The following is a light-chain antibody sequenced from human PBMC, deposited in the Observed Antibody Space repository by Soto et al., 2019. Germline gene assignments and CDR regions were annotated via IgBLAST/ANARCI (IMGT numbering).Light chain of an antibody. V-gene: IGKV3-20*01. J-gene: IGKJ1*01. CDR3: HQFGSSPPRT. Sequence: IVMTQSPDSLAVSLGERATLSCRASQSVSSTSLAWYQHKSGQPPRLLIYAASRRATGIPDRFSGSGSGTDFTLTISRLEPEDFAVYYCHQFGSSPPRTFGQGTKVDIK. CDR2: AAS. CDR1: QSVSSTS.